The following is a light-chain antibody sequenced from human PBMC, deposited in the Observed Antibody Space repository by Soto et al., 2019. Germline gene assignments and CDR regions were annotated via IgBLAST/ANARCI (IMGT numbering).Light chain of an antibody. V-gene: IGKV1-33*01. CDR1: QNISNY. Sequence: DIVMTQSPSSLSASVGGRATITCQASQNISNYLNWYQQKPGRAPKLLIYDASNLEAGVPSRFRGSGSGTDFTFTISRLQPEDIAIYYCQQYENLPTFGRGTRLEI. J-gene: IGKJ5*01. CDR3: QQYENLPT. CDR2: DAS.